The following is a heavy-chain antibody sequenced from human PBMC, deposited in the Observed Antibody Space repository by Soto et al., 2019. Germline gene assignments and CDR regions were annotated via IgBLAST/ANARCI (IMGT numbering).Heavy chain of an antibody. D-gene: IGHD3-16*01. Sequence: QVQLVQSAAEVKKPGASVRVSCKASGYTFIRYGIAWVRQAPGQGLEWMGWISPYNDCTIYAQKLQGRVTMTADTSTRTVYMELSGLKSDDTAVYSCARGGYYDNTWGKLSHYGLDVWGQGTSVTVSS. V-gene: IGHV1-18*01. CDR2: ISPYNDCT. CDR3: ARGGYYDNTWGKLSHYGLDV. CDR1: GYTFIRYG. J-gene: IGHJ6*02.